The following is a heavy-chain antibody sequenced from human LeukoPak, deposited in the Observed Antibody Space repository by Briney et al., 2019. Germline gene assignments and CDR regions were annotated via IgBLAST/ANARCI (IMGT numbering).Heavy chain of an antibody. V-gene: IGHV4-4*07. CDR2: IYTSGST. CDR1: GGSISSYY. D-gene: IGHD5-18*01. J-gene: IGHJ6*02. CDR3: AKGDTAMDPYYCYYGMDV. Sequence: SETLSLTCTVSGGSISSYYWSWIRQPAGKGLEWIGRIYTSGSTNYNPSLKSRVTMSVDTSKNQFSLKLSSVTAADTAVYYCAKGDTAMDPYYCYYGMDVWGQGTTVTVSS.